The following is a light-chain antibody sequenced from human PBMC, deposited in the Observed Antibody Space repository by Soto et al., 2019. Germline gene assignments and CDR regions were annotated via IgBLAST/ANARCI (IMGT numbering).Light chain of an antibody. CDR3: KSYTSRSTYV. V-gene: IGLV2-14*03. J-gene: IGLJ1*01. Sequence: QSVLTQPASVSGSPGQSITISCTGTSSDVGGYNSVSWYQHHPGKAPKLMIYDVSNRSSGVSSRFSGSKSDNTASLTISGLQAEDGADYYCKSYTSRSTYVFGTGTKVTV. CDR1: SSDVGGYNS. CDR2: DVS.